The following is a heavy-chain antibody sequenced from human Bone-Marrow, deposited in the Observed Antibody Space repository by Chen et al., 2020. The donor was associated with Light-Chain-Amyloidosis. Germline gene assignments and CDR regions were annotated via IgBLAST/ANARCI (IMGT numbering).Heavy chain of an antibody. CDR1: GGSISSYY. Sequence: QVQLQESGPGLVKPSETLSLTCTVSGGSISSYYWSWIRQPPGKGLEWIGYIYYSGSTNYNPSLKSRATISVDTSKNQFSLKLSSVTAADTAVYYCARGSRITIFGVSYPFDAFDIWGQGTMVTVSS. D-gene: IGHD3-3*01. V-gene: IGHV4-59*01. CDR2: IYYSGST. J-gene: IGHJ3*02. CDR3: ARGSRITIFGVSYPFDAFDI.